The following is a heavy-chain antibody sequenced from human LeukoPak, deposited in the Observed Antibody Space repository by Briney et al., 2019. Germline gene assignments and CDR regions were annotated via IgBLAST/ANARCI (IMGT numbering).Heavy chain of an antibody. D-gene: IGHD1-14*01. CDR1: GFTFSSYG. Sequence: AGGSLRLSCAASGFTFSSYGMSWVRQAPGKGLEWVSVIYSGGTTYYADSVKGRFTISRDNPKNTLYLHINSLRAEDTAVYYCVKDNPLDYWGQGTLVIVSS. CDR3: VKDNPLDY. J-gene: IGHJ4*02. V-gene: IGHV3-66*02. CDR2: IYSGGTT.